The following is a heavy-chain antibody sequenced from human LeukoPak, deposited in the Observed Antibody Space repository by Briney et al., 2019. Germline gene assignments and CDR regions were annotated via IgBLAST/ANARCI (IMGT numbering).Heavy chain of an antibody. V-gene: IGHV4-39*01. CDR2: IYYSGST. J-gene: IGHJ4*02. D-gene: IGHD6-13*01. CDR3: ARLSSSWILDY. CDR1: GGSISSSNYF. Sequence: SETLSLTCTVSGGSISSSNYFWGWIRQPPGKGLEWIGSIYYSGSTYYNPSLKSRVTVSVDTSKNQFSLNLNSVTAADTAVYYCARLSSSWILDYWGQGTLVTVSS.